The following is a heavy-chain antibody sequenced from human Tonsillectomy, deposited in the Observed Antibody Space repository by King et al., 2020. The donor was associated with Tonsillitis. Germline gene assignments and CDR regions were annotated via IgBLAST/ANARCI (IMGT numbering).Heavy chain of an antibody. J-gene: IGHJ4*02. CDR2: ISYDGSNK. V-gene: IGHV3-30*18. CDR3: AKGANHPAY. Sequence: QLVQSGGGVVQPGRSLRLSCAASGFTFSSYGMHWVRQAPGKGLEWVAIISYDGSNKYYADSVKGRFTLSRDNSKNTLYLQMNSLRAEDTAVYYCAKGANHPAYWGQGTLVTVSS. CDR1: GFTFSSYG. D-gene: IGHD1-14*01.